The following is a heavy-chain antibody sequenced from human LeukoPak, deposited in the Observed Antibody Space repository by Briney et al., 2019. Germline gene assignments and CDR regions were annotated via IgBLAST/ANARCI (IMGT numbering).Heavy chain of an antibody. J-gene: IGHJ5*01. D-gene: IGHD5-24*01. CDR1: GGSISRSSYY. V-gene: IGHV4-39*07. Sequence: PSETLSLTCSVSGGSISRSSYYWGCIRQPPGEGLEWIGTIYYDGSTYHNPSLKSRVTRSVDASKNQFSLKLRSVTAADTAVYYCTRDRHLEWFYLWGQGTLVTVSS. CDR3: TRDRHLEWFYL. CDR2: IYYDGST.